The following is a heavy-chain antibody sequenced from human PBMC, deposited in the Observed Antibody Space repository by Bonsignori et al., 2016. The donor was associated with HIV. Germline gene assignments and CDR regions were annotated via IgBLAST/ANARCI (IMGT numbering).Heavy chain of an antibody. V-gene: IGHV4-34*01. Sequence: SETLSLTCAVYGGSFSGYYWSWIRQPPGKGLEWIGEINHSGSTNYNPSLKSRVTISVDTSKNQFSLKLSSVTAADTAVYYCARGAGLKLVLDYWGQGTLVTVSS. D-gene: IGHD6-13*01. CDR2: INHSGST. CDR3: ARGAGLKLVLDY. CDR1: GGSFSGYY. J-gene: IGHJ4*02.